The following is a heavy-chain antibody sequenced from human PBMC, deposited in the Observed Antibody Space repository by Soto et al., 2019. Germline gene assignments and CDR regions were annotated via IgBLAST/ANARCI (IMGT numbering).Heavy chain of an antibody. V-gene: IGHV3-48*03. CDR3: ARDVFDN. CDR1: GFTFSYYE. Sequence: EVQLVESGGGLAQPGGSLRLSCVASGFTFSYYEMNWVRQAPGKGLEWISYITSSGDRAQYADSVKGRFAISRDNTKNLLYLQMTSLSAEDTGLYYCARDVFDNWGQGTVVTVSS. CDR2: ITSSGDRA. J-gene: IGHJ4*02.